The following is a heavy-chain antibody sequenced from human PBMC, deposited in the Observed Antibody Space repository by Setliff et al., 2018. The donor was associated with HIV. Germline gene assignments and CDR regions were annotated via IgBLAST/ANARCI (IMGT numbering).Heavy chain of an antibody. CDR3: AAVGIRTTGTPYSLDV. J-gene: IGHJ6*02. D-gene: IGHD1-1*01. Sequence: SVKVSCKASGFTLTRSAMQWVRQARGQPLEWIGWIVVGSGKTTYAQKFQERVTITRDMSTSTAYMELNSLRSEDTAVYYCAAVGIRTTGTPYSLDVWGQGTTVTVSS. CDR1: GFTLTRSA. CDR2: IVVGSGKT. V-gene: IGHV1-58*02.